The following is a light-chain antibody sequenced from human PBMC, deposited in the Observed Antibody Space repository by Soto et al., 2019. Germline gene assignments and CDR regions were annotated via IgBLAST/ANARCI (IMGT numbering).Light chain of an antibody. CDR3: AAWDSSLGGPA. CDR2: RNN. Sequence: QSVLTQPPSASATPAQRVTISCSGSDSNIGSKYVYWYQQLPGTAPKLLMYRNNQRPSGVPDRFSGSKSGTSASLAINGLRSEDEADYYCAAWDSSLGGPAFGGGTQLTVL. J-gene: IGLJ2*01. CDR1: DSNIGSKY. V-gene: IGLV1-47*01.